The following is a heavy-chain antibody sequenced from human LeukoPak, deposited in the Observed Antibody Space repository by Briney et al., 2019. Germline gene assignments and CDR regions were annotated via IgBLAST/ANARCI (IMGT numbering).Heavy chain of an antibody. D-gene: IGHD6-19*01. CDR1: GFTFSSYW. J-gene: IGHJ4*02. Sequence: GGSLRLSCAASGFTFSSYWMSWVRQAPGKGLEWVANIKQDGSEKYYVDSVKGRFTTSRDNAKNSLYLQMNSLRAEDTAVYYCARESDSYSSGWYRPPPGVSLRYWGQGTLVTVSS. CDR3: ARESDSYSSGWYRPPPGVSLRY. V-gene: IGHV3-7*01. CDR2: IKQDGSEK.